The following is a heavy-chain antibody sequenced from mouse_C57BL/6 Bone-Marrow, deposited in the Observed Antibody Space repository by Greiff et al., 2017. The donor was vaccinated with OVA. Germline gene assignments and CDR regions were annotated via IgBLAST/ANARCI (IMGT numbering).Heavy chain of an antibody. CDR2: ISYSGST. D-gene: IGHD2-3*01. Sequence: DVKLQESGPGLAKPSQTLSLTCSVTGYSITSDYWTWIRKFPGNKLEYMGYISYSGSTYYNPSLKSRIFITRDTSKNQYYLQLNSVTTEDTATYYCARWLLYYFDYWGKGTTLTVSS. CDR3: ARWLLYYFDY. J-gene: IGHJ2*01. V-gene: IGHV3-8*01. CDR1: GYSITSDY.